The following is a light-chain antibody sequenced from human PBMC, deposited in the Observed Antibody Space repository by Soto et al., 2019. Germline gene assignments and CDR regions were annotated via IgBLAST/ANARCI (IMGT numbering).Light chain of an antibody. Sequence: QSALTQPASVSGSPGQSITISCTGTSSDVGNSDYVSWYQHHPGKAPKLMISGVTNRPSGVSNRFSGSKSGNTASLTISGLQSEDEADYYCSSSATGTTSHVFFGGGTKLTVL. J-gene: IGLJ2*01. V-gene: IGLV2-14*03. CDR2: GVT. CDR3: SSSATGTTSHVF. CDR1: SSDVGNSDY.